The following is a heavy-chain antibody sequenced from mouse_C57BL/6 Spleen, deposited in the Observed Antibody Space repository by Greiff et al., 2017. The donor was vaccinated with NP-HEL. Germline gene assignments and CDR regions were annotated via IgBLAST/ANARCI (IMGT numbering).Heavy chain of an antibody. V-gene: IGHV5-17*01. CDR3: ARQLYYGYDDGDYYAMDY. CDR1: GFTFSDYG. CDR2: ISSGSSTI. Sequence: EVKLMESGGGLVKPGGSLKLSCAASGFTFSDYGMHWVRQAPEKGLEWVAYISSGSSTIYYADTVKGRFTISRDNAKNTLFLQMTSLRSEDTAMYYCARQLYYGYDDGDYYAMDYWGQGTSVTVSS. J-gene: IGHJ4*01. D-gene: IGHD2-2*01.